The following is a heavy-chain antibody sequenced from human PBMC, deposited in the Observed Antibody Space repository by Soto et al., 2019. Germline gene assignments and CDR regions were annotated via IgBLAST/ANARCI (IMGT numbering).Heavy chain of an antibody. Sequence: VQLVESGGGVVQPGRSLRLSCAASGFTFSDYAMHWVRQAPGKGLEWVAVVSHDGRNTHYADSVKGRFTISRDSSKNTVSLEMTSLRAEYTAVYYGAVGGRQWLVTAAFNYWGQGALVTVSS. J-gene: IGHJ4*02. CDR2: VSHDGRNT. D-gene: IGHD6-19*01. V-gene: IGHV3-30*03. CDR3: AVGGRQWLVTAAFNY. CDR1: GFTFSDYA.